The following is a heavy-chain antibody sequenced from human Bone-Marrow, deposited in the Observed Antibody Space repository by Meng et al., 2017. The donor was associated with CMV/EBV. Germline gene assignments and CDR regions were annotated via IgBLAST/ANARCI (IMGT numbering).Heavy chain of an antibody. CDR1: GFTFSSYA. CDR3: ARATAASYSNYLAYYCYGMDV. Sequence: GESLKISCAASGFTFSSYAMSWVRQAPGKGLEWVSAISGSGGSTYYADSVKGRFTISRDNAKNSLYLQMNSLRAEDTAVYYCARATAASYSNYLAYYCYGMDVWGQGTTVTVSS. CDR2: ISGSGGST. J-gene: IGHJ6*02. D-gene: IGHD4-11*01. V-gene: IGHV3-23*01.